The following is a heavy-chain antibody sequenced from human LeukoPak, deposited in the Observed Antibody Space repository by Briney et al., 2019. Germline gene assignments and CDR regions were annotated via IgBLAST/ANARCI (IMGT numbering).Heavy chain of an antibody. Sequence: GGSLRLSCAASGFTISNYGMSWVRQAPGKGLEWVSAISGSGGSTFYADSVQGRFTISRDNSRNTLYLQMNSLRAEDTAVYYCAELGITMNGGVWGKGTTVTISS. CDR2: ISGSGGST. D-gene: IGHD3-10*02. CDR3: AELGITMNGGV. CDR1: GFTISNYG. V-gene: IGHV3-23*01. J-gene: IGHJ6*04.